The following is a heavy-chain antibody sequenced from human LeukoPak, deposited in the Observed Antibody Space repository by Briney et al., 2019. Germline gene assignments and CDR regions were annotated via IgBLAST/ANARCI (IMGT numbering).Heavy chain of an antibody. CDR3: ARASMRMTTAGLVDY. V-gene: IGHV3-11*05. CDR1: GFTFSDYY. Sequence: GRTLRLSRAVSGFTFSDYYMNCIPHAPGKGLEWVSYISSSGSYTNYPDSAKGRFTISRDNAKNSLYLQMNSLRAEDTAVYYWARASMRMTTAGLVDYWGQGTLVTVSS. CDR2: ISSSGSYT. D-gene: IGHD6-13*01. J-gene: IGHJ4*02.